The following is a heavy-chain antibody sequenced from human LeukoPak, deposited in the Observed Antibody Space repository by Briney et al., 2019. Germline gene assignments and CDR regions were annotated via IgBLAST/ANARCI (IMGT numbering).Heavy chain of an antibody. Sequence: TGGSLRLSCTPSGFSSIGHWMHGAPQLPGKGLVWVSRISPTGSTTSYADSVKGRFTVSRDNARNTLYLQVNNLRAEDTAVYYCARGPNSNWSGLDFWGQGTLLTVSS. CDR1: GFSSIGHW. CDR3: ARGPNSNWSGLDF. D-gene: IGHD6-6*01. CDR2: ISPTGSTT. J-gene: IGHJ4*02. V-gene: IGHV3-74*01.